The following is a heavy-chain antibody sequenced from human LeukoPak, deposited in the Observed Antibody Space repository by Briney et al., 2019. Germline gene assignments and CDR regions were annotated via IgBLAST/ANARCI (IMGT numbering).Heavy chain of an antibody. D-gene: IGHD3-22*01. CDR3: EAQYYCDNTAHGDS. CDR2: IYPGDSDT. Sequence: GESLKISCKGFGYDFSTYWIAWVGQMPGKGLEWMGIIYPGDSDTRYSPSFQGQVSISVDESISTAYLQWSSLKASDTAMYYCEAQYYCDNTAHGDSWGQGTLVTVSS. V-gene: IGHV5-51*01. CDR1: GYDFSTYW. J-gene: IGHJ4*02.